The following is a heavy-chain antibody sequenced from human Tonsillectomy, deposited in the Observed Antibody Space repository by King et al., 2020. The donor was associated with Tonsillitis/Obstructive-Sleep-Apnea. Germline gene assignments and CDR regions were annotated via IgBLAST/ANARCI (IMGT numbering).Heavy chain of an antibody. Sequence: VQLVESGGGLVQPGGSLRLSCAASGFTFSSYWMSWVRQAPGKGLEWVGNMNQDGSEKYYVDSVKGPFTISRDNAKNSLYLQMNSLRAEDTAVYYCARDRRGSYWGQGTLVTVSS. CDR2: MNQDGSEK. CDR3: ARDRRGSY. J-gene: IGHJ4*02. V-gene: IGHV3-7*04. CDR1: GFTFSSYW. D-gene: IGHD3-10*01.